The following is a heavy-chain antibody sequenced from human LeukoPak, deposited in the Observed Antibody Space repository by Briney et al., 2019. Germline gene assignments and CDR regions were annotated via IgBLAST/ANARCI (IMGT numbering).Heavy chain of an antibody. D-gene: IGHD6-13*01. Sequence: ASVKVSCKASGYTFTTYNINWVRQAPGQGLEWMGWITADNGNTNYAQKFQGRVTMTTDTSTSTVYMELRSLRSDDTAVYYCARVQSSSWGYAFDIWGQGTMVTVSS. CDR3: ARVQSSSWGYAFDI. CDR2: ITADNGNT. J-gene: IGHJ3*02. V-gene: IGHV1-18*01. CDR1: GYTFTTYN.